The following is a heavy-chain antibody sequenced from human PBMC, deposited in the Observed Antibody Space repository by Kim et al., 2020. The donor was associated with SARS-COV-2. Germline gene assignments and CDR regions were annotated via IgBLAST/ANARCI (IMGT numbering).Heavy chain of an antibody. CDR1: GFTFSSYE. CDR3: ASGYCTNGVCYSHYYGMDV. CDR2: ISSSGSTI. Sequence: GGSLRLSCAASGFTFSSYEMNWVRQAPGKGLEWVSYISSSGSTIYYADSVKGRFTISRDNAKNSLYLQMNSLRAEDTAVYYCASGYCTNGVCYSHYYGMDVWGQGTTVTVSS. J-gene: IGHJ6*02. V-gene: IGHV3-48*03. D-gene: IGHD2-8*01.